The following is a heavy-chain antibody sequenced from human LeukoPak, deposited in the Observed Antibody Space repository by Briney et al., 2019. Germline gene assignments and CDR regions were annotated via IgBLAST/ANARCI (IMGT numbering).Heavy chain of an antibody. Sequence: PGGALRLSCAASGFTFSSYAMSWVRQAPGKGLEWVSAISGSGGSTYYADSVKGRFTISRDNSKNTLYLQMNSLRAEDTAVYYCARQSGVPYNWNYYYYMDVWGKGTTVTVSS. CDR2: ISGSGGST. CDR3: ARQSGVPYNWNYYYYMDV. CDR1: GFTFSSYA. D-gene: IGHD1-20*01. V-gene: IGHV3-23*01. J-gene: IGHJ6*03.